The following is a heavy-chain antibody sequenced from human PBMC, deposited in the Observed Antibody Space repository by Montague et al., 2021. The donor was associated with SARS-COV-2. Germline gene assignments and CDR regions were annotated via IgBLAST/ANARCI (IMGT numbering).Heavy chain of an antibody. CDR1: GGSVSSGSYY. CDR3: ARVLTWDSSGPYSENFDY. J-gene: IGHJ4*02. V-gene: IGHV4-61*01. Sequence: SETLSLTCTVSGGSVSSGSYYWSWIRQPPGKGLEWTGYIYYSGSTNYNPSLKSRVTISIDTSKNQFSLKLSSVTAADTAVYYCARVLTWDSSGPYSENFDYWGQGTLVTVSS. CDR2: IYYSGST. D-gene: IGHD3-22*01.